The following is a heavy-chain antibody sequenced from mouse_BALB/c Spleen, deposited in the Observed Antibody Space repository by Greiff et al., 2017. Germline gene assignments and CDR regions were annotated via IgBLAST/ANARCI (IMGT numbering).Heavy chain of an antibody. Sequence: DVKLQESGPGLVKPSQSLSLTCTVTGYSITSDYAWNWIRQFPGNKLEWMGYISYSGSTSYNPSLKSRISITRDTSKNQFFLQLNSVTTEDTATYYCASLEDYYDYDVYAMDYWGQGTSVTVSS. CDR3: ASLEDYYDYDVYAMDY. CDR1: GYSITSDYA. D-gene: IGHD2-4*01. J-gene: IGHJ4*01. V-gene: IGHV3-2*02. CDR2: ISYSGST.